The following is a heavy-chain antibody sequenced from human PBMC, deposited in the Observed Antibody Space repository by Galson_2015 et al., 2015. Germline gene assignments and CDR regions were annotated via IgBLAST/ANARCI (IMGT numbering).Heavy chain of an antibody. CDR1: GFTFSSYG. J-gene: IGHJ4*02. CDR3: AKDKGSSGWYGPIDY. Sequence: SLRLSCAASGFTFSSYGMHWVRQAPGKGLEWVAVISYDGSNNYYADSVKGRFTISRDNSKNTLYLQMNSLRAEDTAVYYCAKDKGSSGWYGPIDYWGQGTLVTVSS. CDR2: ISYDGSNN. D-gene: IGHD6-19*01. V-gene: IGHV3-30*18.